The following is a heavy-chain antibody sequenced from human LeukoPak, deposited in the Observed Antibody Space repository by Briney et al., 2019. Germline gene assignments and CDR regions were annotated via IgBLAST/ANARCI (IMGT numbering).Heavy chain of an antibody. CDR2: IYYSGST. J-gene: IGHJ4*02. D-gene: IGHD3-10*01. V-gene: IGHV4-31*03. CDR1: GGSISSGGYC. Sequence: SQTLSLTCTVSGGSISSGGYCWSWIRQHPGKGLEWIGYIYYSGSTYYNPSLKSRVTISVDTSKNQFSLKLGSVTAADTAVYYCARDSSYGSGSYDYWGQGTLVTVSS. CDR3: ARDSSYGSGSYDY.